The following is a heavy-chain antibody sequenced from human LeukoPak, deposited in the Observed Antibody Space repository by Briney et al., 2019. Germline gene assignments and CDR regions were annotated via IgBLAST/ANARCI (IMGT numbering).Heavy chain of an antibody. J-gene: IGHJ4*02. CDR1: GFTFSSCW. Sequence: GGSPRLSCAASGFTFSSCWMSWVRQAPGKGLEWVANIKEDGSEKYYVDSVKGRFTISRDTAKNSLYLQMNSLRADDTAVYYCARDRGRYGSGSSEYYFDYWGQGTLVTVSS. V-gene: IGHV3-7*01. D-gene: IGHD3-10*01. CDR2: IKEDGSEK. CDR3: ARDRGRYGSGSSEYYFDY.